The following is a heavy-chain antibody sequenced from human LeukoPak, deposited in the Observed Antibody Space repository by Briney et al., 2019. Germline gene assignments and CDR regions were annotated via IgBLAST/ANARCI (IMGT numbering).Heavy chain of an antibody. J-gene: IGHJ4*02. CDR3: ASALGYYDSSGYYSYYFDY. V-gene: IGHV1-69*05. D-gene: IGHD3-22*01. CDR1: GGTFSSYA. CDR2: IIPIFGTA. Sequence: SVKVSCKASGGTFSSYAIIWVRQAPGQGLEWMGRIIPIFGTANYAQKFQGRVTITTDESTSTAYMELSSLRSEDAAVYYCASALGYYDSSGYYSYYFDYWGQGTLVTVSS.